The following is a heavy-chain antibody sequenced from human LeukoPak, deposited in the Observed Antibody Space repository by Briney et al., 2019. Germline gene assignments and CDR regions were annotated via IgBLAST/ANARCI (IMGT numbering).Heavy chain of an antibody. J-gene: IGHJ3*02. Sequence: SETLSLTCTVSGGSISSGGYYWSWIRQHPGKGLEWTGYVYYSGSTYYNPSLKSRVTISVDTSKNQFSLKLSSVTAADTAVYYCARRMTYYYDSSGYFDAFDIWGQGTMVTVSS. CDR1: GGSISSGGYY. V-gene: IGHV4-31*03. CDR3: ARRMTYYYDSSGYFDAFDI. CDR2: VYYSGST. D-gene: IGHD3-22*01.